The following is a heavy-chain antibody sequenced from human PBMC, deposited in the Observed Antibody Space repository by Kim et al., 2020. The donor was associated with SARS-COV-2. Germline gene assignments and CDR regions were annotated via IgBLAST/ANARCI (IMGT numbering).Heavy chain of an antibody. Sequence: YADPVQGRFTISRDNSKNTLYLQMNSLRAEDTAVYYCARGECSSSSRPDYWGQGTLVTVSS. CDR3: ARGECSSSSRPDY. J-gene: IGHJ4*02. D-gene: IGHD6-6*01. V-gene: IGHV3-53*01.